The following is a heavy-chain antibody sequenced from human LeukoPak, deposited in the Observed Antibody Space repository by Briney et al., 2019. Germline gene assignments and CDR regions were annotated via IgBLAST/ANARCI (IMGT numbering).Heavy chain of an antibody. D-gene: IGHD2-15*01. Sequence: SETLSLTCTVSGGSISTYYWNWIRQPPGKGLEWIGYIYCSGTTNYNPSLKSRVSMSVDTSKNQFSLKLSSVTAADTAVYYCARDRGYCSGGSCYSAWFDPWGQGTLVTVSS. CDR3: ARDRGYCSGGSCYSAWFDP. J-gene: IGHJ5*02. V-gene: IGHV4-59*01. CDR1: GGSISTYY. CDR2: IYCSGTT.